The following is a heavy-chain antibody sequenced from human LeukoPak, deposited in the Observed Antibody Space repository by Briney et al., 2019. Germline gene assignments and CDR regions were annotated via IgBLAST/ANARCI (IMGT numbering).Heavy chain of an antibody. J-gene: IGHJ5*02. CDR2: MSFDGNNI. CDR3: ARAFDYGDYGGGFDP. CDR1: GFAFSDYA. Sequence: GGSLILSCAASGFAFSDYAMHWVRQPPGKGLEWVAVMSFDGNNIYYADSVKGRFTISRDNSKNSLYLQMNSLRAEDTAVYYCARAFDYGDYGGGFDPWGQGTLVTVSS. D-gene: IGHD4-17*01. V-gene: IGHV3-30*04.